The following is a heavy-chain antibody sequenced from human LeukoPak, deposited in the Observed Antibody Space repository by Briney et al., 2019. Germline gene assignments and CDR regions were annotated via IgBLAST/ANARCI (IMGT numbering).Heavy chain of an antibody. CDR2: ISSSSSYI. D-gene: IGHD3-9*01. CDR1: GFTFSSYS. V-gene: IGHV3-21*01. CDR3: ARDYGYFDWLPDPG. J-gene: IGHJ4*02. Sequence: GGSLRLSCAASGFTFSSYSRNWVRQAQGMGLKWFSSISSSSSYIYYADQVKGRFTISRDNAKNSLYLQMNSLRAEDTAVYYCARDYGYFDWLPDPGWGQGTLVTVSS.